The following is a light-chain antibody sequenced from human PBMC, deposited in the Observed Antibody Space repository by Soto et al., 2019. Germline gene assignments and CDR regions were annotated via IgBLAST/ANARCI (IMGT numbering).Light chain of an antibody. V-gene: IGKV1-5*03. J-gene: IGKJ4*01. Sequence: DIQMTQSPSTLSASVGDRVTITCRASQSISSWVAWYQQKPGKAPKLLIYKASGLENGVPSRFSGSGSGTDFALTISSLPPDDFATYYCQQYESYSPLTFGGGTKVEIK. CDR3: QQYESYSPLT. CDR1: QSISSW. CDR2: KAS.